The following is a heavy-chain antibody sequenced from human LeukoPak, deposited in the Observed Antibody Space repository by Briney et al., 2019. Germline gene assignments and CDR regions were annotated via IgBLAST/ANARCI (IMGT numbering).Heavy chain of an antibody. V-gene: IGHV1-3*01. J-gene: IGHJ2*01. Sequence: ASVKVSCKASGYTFTSYAMHWVRQAPGQRLEWMGWINAGNGNTKYSQKFQGRVTITRDTSASTAYMELSGLRSEDTAVYYCARTEMATIINWYFDLWGRGTLVTVSS. CDR2: INAGNGNT. CDR1: GYTFTSYA. D-gene: IGHD5-24*01. CDR3: ARTEMATIINWYFDL.